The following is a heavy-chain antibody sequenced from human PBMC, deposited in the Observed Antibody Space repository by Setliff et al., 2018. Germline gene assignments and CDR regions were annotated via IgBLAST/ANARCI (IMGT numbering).Heavy chain of an antibody. D-gene: IGHD3-10*01. V-gene: IGHV1-18*01. CDR2: ISAYNDNK. CDR3: ARVVYYASGSSLSYGMDV. J-gene: IGHJ6*02. CDR1: GYSFTSYG. Sequence: ASVKVSCKASGYSFTSYGISWVRQAPGQGLEWTGWISAYNDNKNYAQKFQGRVTMTTDTSTNTVFMELRSLRSDDTAMFYCARVVYYASGSSLSYGMDVWGQGTAVTAP.